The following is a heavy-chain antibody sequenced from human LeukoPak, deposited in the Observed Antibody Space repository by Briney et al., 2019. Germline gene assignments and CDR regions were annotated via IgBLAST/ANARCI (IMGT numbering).Heavy chain of an antibody. CDR2: IYYSGST. CDR1: GGSIRGYY. J-gene: IGHJ4*02. D-gene: IGHD3-10*01. V-gene: IGHV4-59*08. CDR3: ARYGSGTYPRFDY. Sequence: SETLSLTCTVSGGSIRGYYWSWIRQPPGKGLEWIGYIYYSGSTNYNPSLQSRVTISVDTSKNQFSLNLTSVTAADTAVYYCARYGSGTYPRFDYWGQGILVAVSS.